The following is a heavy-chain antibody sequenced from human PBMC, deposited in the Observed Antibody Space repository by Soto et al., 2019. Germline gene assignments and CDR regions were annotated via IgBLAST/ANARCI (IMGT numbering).Heavy chain of an antibody. V-gene: IGHV1-8*01. CDR2: MSPNSGNT. CDR3: ARVGYYYDSSGYYLSFDY. CDR1: GYTFTSYD. Sequence: GASVKVSCKASGYTFTSYDINWVRQATGQGLEWMGWMSPNSGNTGYAQKFQGRVTMTRNTSISTAYMELSSLRSEDTAVYYCARVGYYYDSSGYYLSFDYWGQGTLVTVSS. D-gene: IGHD3-22*01. J-gene: IGHJ4*02.